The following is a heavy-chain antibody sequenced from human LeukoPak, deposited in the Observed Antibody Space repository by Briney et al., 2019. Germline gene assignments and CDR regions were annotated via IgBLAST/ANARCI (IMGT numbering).Heavy chain of an antibody. D-gene: IGHD4-17*01. CDR2: ISGSGGST. Sequence: GGSLRLSCAASGFTFSDYAMSWVRQALGKGLKWVSVISGSGGSTYNADSVKGRFTISRDNSKNTLYLQMNSLRAEDTAVYYCAKSVESAVTTNPYFDYWGQGTLVTVSS. J-gene: IGHJ4*02. CDR1: GFTFSDYA. CDR3: AKSVESAVTTNPYFDY. V-gene: IGHV3-23*01.